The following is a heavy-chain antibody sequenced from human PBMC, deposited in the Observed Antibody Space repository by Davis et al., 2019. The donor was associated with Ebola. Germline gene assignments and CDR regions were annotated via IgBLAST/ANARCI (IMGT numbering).Heavy chain of an antibody. V-gene: IGHV3-11*04. J-gene: IGHJ4*02. CDR3: ARDGNPLVVPAACDY. Sequence: GESLKISCAASGFTFSDYYMSWIRQAPGKGLEWVSYISSSGSTIYYADSVKGRFTISRDNAKNSLYLQMNSLRAEDTAVYYCARDGNPLVVPAACDYWGQGTLVTVSS. CDR2: ISSSGSTI. D-gene: IGHD2-2*01. CDR1: GFTFSDYY.